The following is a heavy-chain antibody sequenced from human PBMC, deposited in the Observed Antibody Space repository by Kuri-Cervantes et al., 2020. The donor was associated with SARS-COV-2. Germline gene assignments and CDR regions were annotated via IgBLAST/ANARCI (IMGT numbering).Heavy chain of an antibody. V-gene: IGHV3-30*02. D-gene: IGHD6-6*01. Sequence: GGSLRLSCTASGFIFSDYYMTWIRQAPGKGLEWVAFIRYDGSNKYYADSVKGRFTISRDNSKNTLYLQMNSLRAEDTAVYYCAKDLIFSSSSGYYYYMDVWGKGTTVTVSS. CDR2: IRYDGSNK. CDR1: GFIFSDYY. CDR3: AKDLIFSSSSGYYYYMDV. J-gene: IGHJ6*03.